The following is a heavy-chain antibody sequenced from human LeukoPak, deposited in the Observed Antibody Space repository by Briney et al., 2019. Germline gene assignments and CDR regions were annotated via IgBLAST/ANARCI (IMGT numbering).Heavy chain of an antibody. Sequence: PSETLSLSCAVSGGSFSDYNWNWIRQSPGRGLEWIGEINHSGGTNYNPSLKSRVTISIDTSRKQFSLKLTSVTAADTAVYYCARGLPGYWGQGTLVTVS. V-gene: IGHV4-34*01. CDR2: INHSGGT. CDR1: GGSFSDYN. J-gene: IGHJ4*02. CDR3: ARGLPGY.